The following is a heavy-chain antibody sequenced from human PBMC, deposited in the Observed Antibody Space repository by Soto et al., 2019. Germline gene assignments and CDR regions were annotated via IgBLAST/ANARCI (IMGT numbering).Heavy chain of an antibody. CDR2: GST. Sequence: GSTYYNPSLKSRVTISVDTSKNLFSLKLSSVTAADTAVYYCARAEGPVNTFQHWGQGTLVTVSS. J-gene: IGHJ1*01. V-gene: IGHV4-31*02. CDR3: ARAEGPVNTFQH. D-gene: IGHD4-17*01.